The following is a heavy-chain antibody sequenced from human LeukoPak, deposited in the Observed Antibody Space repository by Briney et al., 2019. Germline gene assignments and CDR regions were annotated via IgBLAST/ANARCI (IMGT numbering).Heavy chain of an antibody. J-gene: IGHJ4*02. V-gene: IGHV3-33*01. CDR1: GFTFSRFG. Sequence: GRSLRLSCAASGFTFSRFGMHWVRQAPGQGLEWVAVIWNDGSNKYYVDSVKGRFTISRDNSKNTLYLQMNSLRTEDTAVYYCARDYCSSTSCLFDYWGQGTLVTVSS. D-gene: IGHD2-2*01. CDR3: ARDYCSSTSCLFDY. CDR2: IWNDGSNK.